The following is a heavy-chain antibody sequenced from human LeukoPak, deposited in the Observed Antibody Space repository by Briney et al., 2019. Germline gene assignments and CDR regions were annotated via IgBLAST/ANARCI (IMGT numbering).Heavy chain of an antibody. D-gene: IGHD6-13*01. Sequence: GGSLRLSCAASGFTFSSYDMHWVRQATGKGLERVSAIGTAGDTYYPGSVKGRFTISRENAKNSLYLQMNSLRAGDTAVYNCAREGSIAAAGIFYYGMDVWGQGTTVTVSS. CDR3: AREGSIAAAGIFYYGMDV. V-gene: IGHV3-13*01. CDR2: IGTAGDT. J-gene: IGHJ6*02. CDR1: GFTFSSYD.